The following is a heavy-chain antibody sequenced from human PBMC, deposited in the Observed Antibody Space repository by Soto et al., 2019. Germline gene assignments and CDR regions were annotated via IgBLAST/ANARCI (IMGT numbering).Heavy chain of an antibody. CDR2: ISGSGGST. J-gene: IGHJ6*03. Sequence: GGSLRLSCAASGFTFSSYAMSWVRQAPGKGLEWVSAISGSGGSTYYADSVKGRFTISRDNSKNTLYLQMNSLRAEDTAVYYCAKRATTAYYYYYYYMDVWGKGTTVTVSS. V-gene: IGHV3-23*01. D-gene: IGHD1-1*01. CDR1: GFTFSSYA. CDR3: AKRATTAYYYYYYYMDV.